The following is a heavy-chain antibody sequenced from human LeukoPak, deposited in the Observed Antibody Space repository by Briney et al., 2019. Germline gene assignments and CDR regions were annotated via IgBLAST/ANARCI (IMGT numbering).Heavy chain of an antibody. CDR1: GGSISSGDYY. CDR2: IYYSGST. V-gene: IGHV4-30-4*01. Sequence: SQTLSLTCTVSGGSISSGDYYWSWIRQPPGKGLEWIGYIYYSGSTYYNPSLKSRVTISVDTSKNQFSLKLSSVTAADTAVYYCASYGDMEAHYYYYGMDVWGKGTTVTVSS. CDR3: ASYGDMEAHYYYYGMDV. J-gene: IGHJ6*04. D-gene: IGHD4-17*01.